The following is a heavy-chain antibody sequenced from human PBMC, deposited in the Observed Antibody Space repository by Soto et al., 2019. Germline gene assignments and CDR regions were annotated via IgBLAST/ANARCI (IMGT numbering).Heavy chain of an antibody. CDR3: AKGEQQLADYYYYGMDV. V-gene: IGHV3-23*01. CDR1: GFTFSSYA. J-gene: IGHJ6*02. CDR2: ISGSGGST. D-gene: IGHD6-13*01. Sequence: LSCAASGFTFSSYAIGWVRQAPGKGLEWVSAISGSGGSTYYADSVKGRFTISRDNSKNTLYLQMNSLRAEDTAVYYCAKGEQQLADYYYYGMDVWGQGTTVTVSS.